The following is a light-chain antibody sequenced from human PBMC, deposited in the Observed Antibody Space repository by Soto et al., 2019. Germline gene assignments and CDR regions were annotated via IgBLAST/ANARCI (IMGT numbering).Light chain of an antibody. Sequence: EIVMTQSPGTLSVSPGERATLSCRASQSVSDKLAWYQQKPGQAHRLLIYDISTRATGIPARFSGSGSGTEFTLTISILQSEDSAVYSCQQYMKWPLTFGGGTKVEIK. V-gene: IGKV3D-15*01. CDR1: QSVSDK. CDR3: QQYMKWPLT. CDR2: DIS. J-gene: IGKJ4*01.